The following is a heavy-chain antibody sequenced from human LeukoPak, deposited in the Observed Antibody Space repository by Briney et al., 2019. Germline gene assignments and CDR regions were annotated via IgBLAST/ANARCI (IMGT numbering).Heavy chain of an antibody. V-gene: IGHV3-30-3*01. D-gene: IGHD1-26*01. CDR1: GFTFSSYA. CDR2: ISYDGSNK. CDR3: ARTVERSGSYYAEYFQR. Sequence: PGGSLRLSCAASGFTFSSYAMHWVRQAPGKGLEWVAVISYDGSNKYYADSVKGRFTISRDNSKNTLYLQMNSLRAEDTAVYYCARTVERSGSYYAEYFQRWGQGILVTVSS. J-gene: IGHJ1*01.